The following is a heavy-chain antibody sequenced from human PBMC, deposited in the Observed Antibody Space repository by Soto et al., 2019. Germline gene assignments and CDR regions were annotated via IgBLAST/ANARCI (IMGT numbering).Heavy chain of an antibody. CDR1: GGSISSGGYY. J-gene: IGHJ6*02. Sequence: SETLSLTCTVSGGSISSGGYYWSWIRQPPGKGLEWIGEINHSGSTNYNPSLKSRVTISVDTSKNQFSLKLSSVTAADTAVYYCARVTKVYGSGKDYYGMDGWCQGTSVTGAS. V-gene: IGHV4-39*07. CDR3: ARVTKVYGSGKDYYGMDG. D-gene: IGHD3-10*01. CDR2: INHSGST.